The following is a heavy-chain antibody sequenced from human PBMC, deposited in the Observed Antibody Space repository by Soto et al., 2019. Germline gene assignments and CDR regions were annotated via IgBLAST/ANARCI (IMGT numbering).Heavy chain of an antibody. D-gene: IGHD3-16*01. CDR3: ARDPRGTASRFDY. CDR2: INPTDGST. V-gene: IGHV1-46*01. CDR1: GYTFTDYY. J-gene: IGHJ4*02. Sequence: QVQLVQSGAEVKKPGASVKVSCTASGYTFTDYYIHWVRQAPGQGLEWMGIINPTDGSTSYPQKFQDRVTMTRETSTSSVYMELSSLTSEDTAIYYCARDPRGTASRFDYWGQGTLVTVSS.